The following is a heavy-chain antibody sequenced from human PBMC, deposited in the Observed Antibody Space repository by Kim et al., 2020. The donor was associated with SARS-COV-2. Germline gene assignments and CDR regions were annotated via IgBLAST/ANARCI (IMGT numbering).Heavy chain of an antibody. D-gene: IGHD5-18*01. Sequence: GGSLRLSCAASGFTFSSYGMHWVRQAPGKGLEWVAVIWYDGSNKYYADSVKGRFTISRDNSKNTLYLQMNSLRAEDTAVYYCAKPTIIGYSYGPLFDYWGQGTLVTVSS. CDR2: IWYDGSNK. V-gene: IGHV3-33*06. CDR1: GFTFSSYG. CDR3: AKPTIIGYSYGPLFDY. J-gene: IGHJ4*02.